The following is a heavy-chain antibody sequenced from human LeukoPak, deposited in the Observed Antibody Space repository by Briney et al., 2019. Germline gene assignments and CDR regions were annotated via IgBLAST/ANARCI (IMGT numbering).Heavy chain of an antibody. CDR3: ARAPQRSYQHNWFDP. Sequence: SETLSLTCTVSGGSISGNSYYWGWIRQPPGKGLEWIGTIYYSGTTNYNPSLKSRVTISVDTSKNQFSLKLSSVTAADTAVYYCARAPQRSYQHNWFDPWGQGTLVTVSS. V-gene: IGHV4-39*07. J-gene: IGHJ5*02. CDR1: GGSISGNSYY. D-gene: IGHD2-21*01. CDR2: IYYSGTT.